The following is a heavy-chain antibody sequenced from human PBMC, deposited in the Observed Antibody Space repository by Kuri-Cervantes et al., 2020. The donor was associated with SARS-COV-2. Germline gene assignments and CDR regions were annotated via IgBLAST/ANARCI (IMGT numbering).Heavy chain of an antibody. D-gene: IGHD4-17*01. CDR2: IYYSGST. Sequence: ESLKISCTVSGGSTSSYYWSWIRQPPGKGLEWIGYIYYSGSTNYNPSLKSRVTISVDTSKNQFSLKLSSVTAADTAVYYCARELGLTTVNWFDPWGQGTLVTVSS. CDR3: ARELGLTTVNWFDP. CDR1: GGSTSSYY. V-gene: IGHV4-59*01. J-gene: IGHJ5*02.